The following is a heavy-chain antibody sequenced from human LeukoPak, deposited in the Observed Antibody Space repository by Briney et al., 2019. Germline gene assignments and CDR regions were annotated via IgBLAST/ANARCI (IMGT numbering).Heavy chain of an antibody. D-gene: IGHD5-18*01. CDR3: ARGGIQLWSHDAFDI. J-gene: IGHJ3*02. CDR1: GFTFDDYG. V-gene: IGHV3-20*04. Sequence: GGSLRLSCAASGFTFDDYGMSWVRQAPGKGLEWVSGINWNGGSTGYADSVKGRFTISRDNAKNSLYLQMNSLRAEDTALYYCARGGIQLWSHDAFDIWGQGTMVTVSS. CDR2: INWNGGST.